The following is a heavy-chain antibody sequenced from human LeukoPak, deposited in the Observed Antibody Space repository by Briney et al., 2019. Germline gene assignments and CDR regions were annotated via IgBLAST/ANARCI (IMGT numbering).Heavy chain of an antibody. D-gene: IGHD3-9*01. Sequence: GGSLRLSCAASGFTVSSNYMSWVRQAPGKGLEWVSVIYSGGSTYYADSVKGRFTISRDNSKDTLYLQMNSLRAEDTAVYYCARDDILTGYRDYWGQGTLVTVSS. CDR1: GFTVSSNY. J-gene: IGHJ4*02. V-gene: IGHV3-53*01. CDR3: ARDDILTGYRDY. CDR2: IYSGGST.